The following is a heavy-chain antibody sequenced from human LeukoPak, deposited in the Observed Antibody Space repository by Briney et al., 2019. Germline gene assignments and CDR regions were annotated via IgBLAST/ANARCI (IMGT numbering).Heavy chain of an antibody. CDR3: AIPTGTLEYNWFDP. CDR1: GYTFTGYY. CDR2: INPNSGGT. J-gene: IGHJ5*02. Sequence: ASVKVSCKASGYTFTGYYMHWVRQAPGQGPEWMGWINPNSGGTNYAQKFQGRVTMTRDTSISTAYMELSRLRSDDTAVYYCAIPTGTLEYNWFDPWGQGTLVTASS. D-gene: IGHD1-1*01. V-gene: IGHV1-2*02.